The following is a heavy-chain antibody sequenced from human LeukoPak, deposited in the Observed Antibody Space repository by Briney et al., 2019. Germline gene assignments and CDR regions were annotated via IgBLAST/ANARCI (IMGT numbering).Heavy chain of an antibody. CDR3: AKHRGYSYAGGYWYFDL. Sequence: GGSLRLSCAASGFTFSSYGMSWVRQAPGKGLEWVSALTGSGGSTYSADSVKGRFTISRDNSQNTLYLQMNSLRAEDTAVYYCAKHRGYSYAGGYWYFDLWGRGTLVTVSS. J-gene: IGHJ2*01. D-gene: IGHD5-18*01. CDR1: GFTFSSYG. V-gene: IGHV3-23*01. CDR2: LTGSGGST.